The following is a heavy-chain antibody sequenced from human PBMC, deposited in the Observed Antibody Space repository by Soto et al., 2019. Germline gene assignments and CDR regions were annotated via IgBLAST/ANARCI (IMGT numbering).Heavy chain of an antibody. D-gene: IGHD3-3*01. J-gene: IGHJ4*02. CDR3: ARSFGVVIPIDY. V-gene: IGHV3-7*01. Sequence: GGSLRLSCAASGFTFSTYWMTWVRQAPGKGLEWVANIKQDGSEKYYVDSVKGRFTISRDNAKNSLYLQLNSLRAEDTAVYYCARSFGVVIPIDYWGLGTLVTVSS. CDR1: GFTFSTYW. CDR2: IKQDGSEK.